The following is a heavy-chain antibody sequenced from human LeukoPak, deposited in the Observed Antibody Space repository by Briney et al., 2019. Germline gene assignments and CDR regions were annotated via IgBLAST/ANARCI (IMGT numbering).Heavy chain of an antibody. CDR3: AKDRPVATTLHHFDH. CDR2: INSDGSST. Sequence: GGSLRLSCAASGFTFSSNWMHWVRQAPGKGLVWVSHINSDGSSTNYADSVKGRFTISRDNAKNTLYLQMTSLRPEDTAFYYCAKDRPVATTLHHFDHWGLGTLVTVSS. D-gene: IGHD1-26*01. J-gene: IGHJ4*02. CDR1: GFTFSSNW. V-gene: IGHV3-74*01.